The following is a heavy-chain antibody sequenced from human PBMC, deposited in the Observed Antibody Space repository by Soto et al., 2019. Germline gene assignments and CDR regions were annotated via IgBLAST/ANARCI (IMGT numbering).Heavy chain of an antibody. V-gene: IGHV1-18*01. D-gene: IGHD2-15*01. CDR1: GYTFTNFG. Sequence: QVQLVQSGAEVKKPGASVKVSCKASGYTFTNFGISWVRQAPGQGREWMGWIRAYNGNTNYAQKFQGRVTMTTDTSTSTAYMEVSSLRFDDTAVYYSARGWTPIDYWGQGTLVTVSS. CDR2: IRAYNGNT. CDR3: ARGWTPIDY. J-gene: IGHJ4*02.